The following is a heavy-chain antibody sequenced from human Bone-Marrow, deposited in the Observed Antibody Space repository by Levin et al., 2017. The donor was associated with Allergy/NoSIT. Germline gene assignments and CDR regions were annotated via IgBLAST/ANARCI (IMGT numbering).Heavy chain of an antibody. Sequence: SQTLSLTCTVSGDSISSYYWNWIRQPPGKGLEWIGYVHYSGNTKYNPSLKSRVTVSIDTSKNHFSLDLISVTAADTAVYYCARDRRGEWGFYYGLDVWGQGTTVTVSS. CDR2: VHYSGNT. D-gene: IGHD3-10*01. V-gene: IGHV4-59*01. CDR1: GDSISSYY. J-gene: IGHJ6*02. CDR3: ARDRRGEWGFYYGLDV.